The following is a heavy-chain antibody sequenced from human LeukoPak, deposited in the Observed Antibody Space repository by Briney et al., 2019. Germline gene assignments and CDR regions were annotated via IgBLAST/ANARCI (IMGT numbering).Heavy chain of an antibody. CDR3: AKDLSRGWYFWVY. V-gene: IGHV3-23*01. J-gene: IGHJ4*02. D-gene: IGHD6-19*01. Sequence: GGSLRLSCAASGFTFDSYTMTWVRQTPGKGLEWVSAISGSGSITYYADSVKGRFTISRDNSKNTLYLQMNSLRAEDTAVYYCAKDLSRGWYFWVYWGQGTLVTVSS. CDR1: GFTFDSYT. CDR2: ISGSGSIT.